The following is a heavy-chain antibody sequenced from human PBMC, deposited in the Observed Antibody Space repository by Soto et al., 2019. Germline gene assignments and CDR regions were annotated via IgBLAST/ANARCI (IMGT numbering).Heavy chain of an antibody. J-gene: IGHJ4*02. V-gene: IGHV3-30*18. Sequence: PGGSLRLSCAAPGFTFSSYVMHWVRQAPGKGLEWVAVISYDGSNKYYSDSVKGRFTISRDNSKNTLYLQMNSLRAEDTAVYYCAKEGGAVVVPAAVIKPPDYWGQGTLVTVSS. CDR1: GFTFSSYV. CDR2: ISYDGSNK. D-gene: IGHD2-2*01. CDR3: AKEGGAVVVPAAVIKPPDY.